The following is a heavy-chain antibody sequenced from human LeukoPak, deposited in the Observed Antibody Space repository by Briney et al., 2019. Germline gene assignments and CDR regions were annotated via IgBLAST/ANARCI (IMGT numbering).Heavy chain of an antibody. Sequence: GGSLRLSCAASGFTFSSYSMNWVRQAPGKGLEWVSSISSSSSHIYYADSVKGRFTISRDNAKNSLYLQMNSLRAEDTAVYYCARQDVAAAGSYYFDYWGQGTLVTVSS. J-gene: IGHJ4*02. CDR2: ISSSSSHI. CDR3: ARQDVAAAGSYYFDY. D-gene: IGHD6-13*01. CDR1: GFTFSSYS. V-gene: IGHV3-21*01.